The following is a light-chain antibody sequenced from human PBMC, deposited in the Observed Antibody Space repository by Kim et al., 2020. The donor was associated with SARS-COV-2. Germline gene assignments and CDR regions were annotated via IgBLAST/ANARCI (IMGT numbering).Light chain of an antibody. J-gene: IGKJ4*01. CDR2: HAF. Sequence: EIVMTHSPATLSLSPGERATLSCTASQSIGTDLAWYQQKPGQAPRLLIYHAFTRATGIPARISGSGSGTEFTLTISSLQSEDFAVYYCQQYNDWPLTFGGGTKLDIK. V-gene: IGKV3D-15*01. CDR3: QQYNDWPLT. CDR1: QSIGTD.